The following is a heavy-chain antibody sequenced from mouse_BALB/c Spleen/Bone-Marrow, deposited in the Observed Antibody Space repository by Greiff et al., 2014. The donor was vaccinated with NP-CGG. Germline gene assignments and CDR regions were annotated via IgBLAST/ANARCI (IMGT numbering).Heavy chain of an antibody. CDR3: ARHAYYDQTEVSFVY. J-gene: IGHJ3*01. V-gene: IGHV5-9-2*01. Sequence: EVKLMESGGGLVKSGGSLKLSCAASGFTFNSYGMSWVRQTPEKRLEWVATISGGGSYNFYPDSVKGRFTISRDNAKNNLYLQLSSLRSEDTALYYCARHAYYDQTEVSFVYWGQGTLVTVSA. CDR2: ISGGGSYN. D-gene: IGHD2-4*01. CDR1: GFTFNSYG.